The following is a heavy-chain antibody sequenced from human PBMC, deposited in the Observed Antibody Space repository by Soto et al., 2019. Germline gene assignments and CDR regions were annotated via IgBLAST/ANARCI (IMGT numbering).Heavy chain of an antibody. CDR2: INPYNGHR. J-gene: IGHJ5*02. D-gene: IGHD3-22*01. CDR3: ARDRLRGYDSSGFYS. CDR1: GYSFRSYG. Sequence: QVQLVQSGGELRKPGASVKVSCEASGYSFRSYGINWVRQAPGQGLEWMGWINPYNGHRNYAQKFEDRITMTTDTSTHTVYMALRSLRSDDTAVYYCARDRLRGYDSSGFYSWGQGTLVIVSS. V-gene: IGHV1-18*01.